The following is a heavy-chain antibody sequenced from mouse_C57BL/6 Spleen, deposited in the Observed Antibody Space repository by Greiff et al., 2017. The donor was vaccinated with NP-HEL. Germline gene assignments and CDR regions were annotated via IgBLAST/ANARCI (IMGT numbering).Heavy chain of an antibody. Sequence: VESGASVKISCKASGYSFTDYNMNWVKQSNGKSLEWIGVINPNYGTTSYNQKFKGKATLTVDQSSSTAYMQLNSLTSEDSAVYYCARGGYYGSRGAYFDVWGTGTTVTVSS. CDR3: ARGGYYGSRGAYFDV. V-gene: IGHV1-39*01. CDR2: INPNYGTT. CDR1: GYSFTDYN. D-gene: IGHD1-1*01. J-gene: IGHJ1*03.